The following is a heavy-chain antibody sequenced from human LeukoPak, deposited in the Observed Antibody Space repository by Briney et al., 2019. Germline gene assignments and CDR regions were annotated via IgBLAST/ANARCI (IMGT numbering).Heavy chain of an antibody. CDR2: ISYDGSNK. J-gene: IGHJ4*02. CDR1: GFIFSSYA. Sequence: PGRSLRLSCAASGFIFSSYAMHWARQAPGKGLEWVAVISYDGSNKYYADSVKGRFTISRDNSKNTLYLQMNSLRAEDTAVYYCARDRCSGSYFPSGPFDYWGQGTLVTVSS. V-gene: IGHV3-30*04. CDR3: ARDRCSGSYFPSGPFDY. D-gene: IGHD1-26*01.